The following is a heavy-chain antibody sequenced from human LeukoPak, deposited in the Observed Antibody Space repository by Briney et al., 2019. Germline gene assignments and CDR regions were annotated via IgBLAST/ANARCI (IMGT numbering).Heavy chain of an antibody. D-gene: IGHD6-13*01. CDR1: GDSISSSGYY. CDR3: ALIAAAGTLFY. CDR2: IHYSGST. Sequence: SETLSLTCTVSGDSISSSGYYWGWIRQPPGKGLEWIGTIHYSGSTYYNPSLKSRVTISVDTSKNQFSLKLSSVTAADTAVYYCALIAAAGTLFYWGQGTLVTVSS. V-gene: IGHV4-39*07. J-gene: IGHJ4*02.